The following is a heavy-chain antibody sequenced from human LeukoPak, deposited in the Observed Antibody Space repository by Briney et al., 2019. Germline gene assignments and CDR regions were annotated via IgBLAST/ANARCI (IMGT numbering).Heavy chain of an antibody. D-gene: IGHD3-3*01. Sequence: GGSLRLSCAASGFTFSSYWMHWVRQAPGKGLVWVSRINSDGSSTSYADSVKGRFTISRDNAKNTLYLQMNSLRAEDTAVYYCAKASNALEWLLPFDFWGQGTLVTVSS. CDR2: INSDGSST. CDR3: AKASNALEWLLPFDF. CDR1: GFTFSSYW. J-gene: IGHJ4*02. V-gene: IGHV3-74*01.